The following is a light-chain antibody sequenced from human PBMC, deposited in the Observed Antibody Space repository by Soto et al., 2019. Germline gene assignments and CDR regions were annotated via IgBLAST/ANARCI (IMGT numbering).Light chain of an antibody. Sequence: EIVLTQSPGTLSLSPGERDTLSCRASRSVSSTYSAWYQQKPGQAHRLLIYGTTIRATGIADRFRGSGSGTDFALTISGLEPEDFAVYFWEQYGSLAKFGQGTKVEIK. J-gene: IGKJ1*01. V-gene: IGKV3-20*01. CDR3: EQYGSLAK. CDR1: RSVSSTY. CDR2: GTT.